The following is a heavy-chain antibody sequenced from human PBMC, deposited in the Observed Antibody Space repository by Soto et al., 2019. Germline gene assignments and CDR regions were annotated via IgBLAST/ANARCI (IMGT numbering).Heavy chain of an antibody. CDR1: GGSISSYY. Sequence: SETLSLTCTVSGGSISSYYWTWVRQPPGKGLEWIGYIYNNGNTNYNPSLKSRVTISVDTSKNQFSLKLRSVTAADTAVYYCARDGSGRPETIWGQGTRVTVS. CDR3: ARDGSGRPETI. V-gene: IGHV4-59*01. J-gene: IGHJ3*02. CDR2: IYNNGNT. D-gene: IGHD3-10*01.